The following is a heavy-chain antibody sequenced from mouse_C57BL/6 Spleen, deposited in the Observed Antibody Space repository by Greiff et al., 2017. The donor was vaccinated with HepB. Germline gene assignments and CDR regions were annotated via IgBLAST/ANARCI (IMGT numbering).Heavy chain of an antibody. J-gene: IGHJ4*01. CDR2: INPNNGGT. D-gene: IGHD2-4*01. CDR3: ARWPHDYDAGNYAMDD. Sequence: VQLQQSGPELVKPGASVKISCKASGYTFTDYYMNWVKQSHGKSLEWIGDINPNNGGTSYNQKFTGKATLTVDKSSSTAYMEFRSLTSVDTAVYYGARWPHDYDAGNYAMDDWGQVTSVTVSA. V-gene: IGHV1-26*01. CDR1: GYTFTDYY.